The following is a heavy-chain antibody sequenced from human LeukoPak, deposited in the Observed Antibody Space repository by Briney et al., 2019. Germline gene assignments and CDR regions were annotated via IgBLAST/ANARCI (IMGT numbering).Heavy chain of an antibody. Sequence: ASEKVSCKASGYTFTSYDINWVRQATGQGLEWMGWMNPNSGNTGYAQKFQGRVTMTRNTSISTAYMELSSLRSEDTAVYYCATAVYIAAAGAYYYYYGMDVWGQGTTVTVSS. J-gene: IGHJ6*02. CDR3: ATAVYIAAAGAYYYYYGMDV. V-gene: IGHV1-8*01. CDR2: MNPNSGNT. D-gene: IGHD6-13*01. CDR1: GYTFTSYD.